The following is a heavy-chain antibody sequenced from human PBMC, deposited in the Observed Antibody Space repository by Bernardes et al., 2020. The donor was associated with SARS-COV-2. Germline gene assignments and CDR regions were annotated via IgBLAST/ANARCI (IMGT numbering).Heavy chain of an antibody. V-gene: IGHV3-30-3*01. CDR2: ISYDGSNQ. CDR3: ARSRSGSYRGDFGY. Sequence: GGSLRPPCAAPGFTFSRYAMHWVRQAPGKGLEWVAVISYDGSNQYYADSVKGRFTISRDNSKNTLYLQMNSLRAEDTAVYYCARSRSGSYRGDFGYWGQGTLVTVSS. D-gene: IGHD1-26*01. CDR1: GFTFSRYA. J-gene: IGHJ4*02.